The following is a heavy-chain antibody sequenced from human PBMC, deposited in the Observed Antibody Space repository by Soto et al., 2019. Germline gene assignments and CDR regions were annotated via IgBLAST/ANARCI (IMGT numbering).Heavy chain of an antibody. J-gene: IGHJ4*02. Sequence: QVQLVQSGADVKKPGASVKVSCKTSGYTFSGYFMHWLRQAPGQGPEWMGWVNPNSGGTDYAQNFQGRVSMAWDTSISTAYMELSRLRSDDTAIYYCARGYYSSSWRVFDYWGQGTLVTVSS. D-gene: IGHD6-13*01. CDR1: GYTFSGYF. V-gene: IGHV1-2*02. CDR3: ARGYYSSSWRVFDY. CDR2: VNPNSGGT.